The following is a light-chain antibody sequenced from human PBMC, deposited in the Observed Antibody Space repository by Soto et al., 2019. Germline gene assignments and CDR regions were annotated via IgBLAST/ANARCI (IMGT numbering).Light chain of an antibody. Sequence: TQSPSTLSGSVGDRVTITCRASQTISSYLAWYQQKPGQAPRLLIYDASNRATGIPARFSGSGSGTDFTLTISSLEPEDFAVYYCQQRINWPTFGQGTKGDIK. V-gene: IGKV3-11*01. CDR3: QQRINWPT. CDR2: DAS. J-gene: IGKJ1*01. CDR1: QTISSY.